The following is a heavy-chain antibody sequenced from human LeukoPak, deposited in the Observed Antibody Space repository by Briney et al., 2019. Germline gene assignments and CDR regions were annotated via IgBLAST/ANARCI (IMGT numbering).Heavy chain of an antibody. CDR1: GYTFTTYD. Sequence: ASVKVSCKASGYTFTTYDINWVRQATGQGLEWMGWMNPNSGNTGYAQKFQGRVTMTRNTSISTAYMELSSLRSEDTAVYYCARGYCSSTSCRDDYWGQGTLVTVSS. CDR3: ARGYCSSTSCRDDY. J-gene: IGHJ4*02. V-gene: IGHV1-8*01. D-gene: IGHD2-2*01. CDR2: MNPNSGNT.